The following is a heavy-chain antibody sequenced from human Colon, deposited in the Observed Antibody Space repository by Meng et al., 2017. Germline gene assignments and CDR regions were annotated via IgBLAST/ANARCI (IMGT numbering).Heavy chain of an antibody. J-gene: IGHJ4*02. Sequence: VELEESGPLLVTLLGTPSLTCAVSGGTINIGVWWSWVRQAPGKGLEWIGEIHSYGSTNYNPSLKSRLTLALDKSNNQFSLSLSSVTAADTAVYYCVRNDHCTSGTCYPHFDYWGQGTLVTVSS. CDR1: GGTINIGVW. CDR2: IHSYGST. D-gene: IGHD2-15*01. CDR3: VRNDHCTSGTCYPHFDY. V-gene: IGHV4-4*02.